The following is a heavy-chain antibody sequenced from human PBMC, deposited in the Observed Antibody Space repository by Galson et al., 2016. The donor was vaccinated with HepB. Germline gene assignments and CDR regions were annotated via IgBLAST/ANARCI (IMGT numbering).Heavy chain of an antibody. CDR2: IYASGST. V-gene: IGHV4-4*07. D-gene: IGHD5-24*01. Sequence: SETLSLTCTVSGGSINSYYWSWIRQPAGKGLEWIGRIYASGSTNYNPSLKSRVTMSVDASNNQFSLKLSSVTAADTAVYYCARDLFDGYNFHYYMDVWGKGTTVTVSS. CDR1: GGSINSYY. CDR3: ARDLFDGYNFHYYMDV. J-gene: IGHJ6*03.